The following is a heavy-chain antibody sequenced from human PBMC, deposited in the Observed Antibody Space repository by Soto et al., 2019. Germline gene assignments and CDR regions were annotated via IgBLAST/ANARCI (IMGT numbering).Heavy chain of an antibody. CDR3: AREGNLGRWLQPLDF. V-gene: IGHV4-59*01. Sequence: SETLSLTCTVSGDSISAYSWSWVRPPPGKGLEWIGNIHYNGNTKYNPSLKSRVTMSLDTSKNQFSLRLISVTAADTAKYFCAREGNLGRWLQPLDFWGQGTLVTVSS. CDR2: IHYNGNT. CDR1: GDSISAYS. J-gene: IGHJ4*02. D-gene: IGHD5-12*01.